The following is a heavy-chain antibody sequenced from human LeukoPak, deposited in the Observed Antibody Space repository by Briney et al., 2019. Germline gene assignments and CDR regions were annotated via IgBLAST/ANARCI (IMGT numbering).Heavy chain of an antibody. CDR3: AKDFIPGGWYFDY. Sequence: SETLSLTCTVSGGSISSSSYYWGWIRQPPGKGLEWIGSIYYSGSTYYNPSLKSRVTISVDTSKNQFSLKLSSVTAADTAVYYCAKDFIPGGWYFDYWGQGTLVTVSS. CDR2: IYYSGST. CDR1: GGSISSSSYY. V-gene: IGHV4-39*02. J-gene: IGHJ4*02. D-gene: IGHD4-23*01.